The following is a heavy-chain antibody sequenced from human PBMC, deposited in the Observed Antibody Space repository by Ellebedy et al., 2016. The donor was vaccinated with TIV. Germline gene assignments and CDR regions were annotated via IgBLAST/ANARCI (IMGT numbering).Heavy chain of an antibody. J-gene: IGHJ5*02. CDR1: GVSFGDCG. V-gene: IGHV3-20*04. CDR2: INWDASNI. Sequence: PGGSLRLSCTASGVSFGDCGMNWVRQAPGKGLEWVSHINWDASNIGYVDSVRGRFTVTRDNGKNTLYLQMDSLRAEETALYYCARDGGGWSNDHWGQGTLVTVSS. D-gene: IGHD6-19*01. CDR3: ARDGGGWSNDH.